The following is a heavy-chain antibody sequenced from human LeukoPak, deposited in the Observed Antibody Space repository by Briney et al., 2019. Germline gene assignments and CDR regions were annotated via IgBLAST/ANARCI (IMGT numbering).Heavy chain of an antibody. CDR3: ARAGVTGEGLDY. CDR2: INGNSGGT. CDR1: GYTFTGYY. V-gene: IGHV1-2*02. Sequence: ASVKVSCKASGYTFTGYYMLWVRQAPGQGLEWMGWINGNSGGTNYAQKFQGRVTMTQDTSIITAYMELSSLRSDDTAVYYCARAGVTGEGLDYWGQGTLVTVSS. J-gene: IGHJ4*02. D-gene: IGHD7-27*01.